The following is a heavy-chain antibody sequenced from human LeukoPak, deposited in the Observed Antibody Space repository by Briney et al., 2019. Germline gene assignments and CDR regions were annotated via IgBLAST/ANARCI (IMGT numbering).Heavy chain of an antibody. J-gene: IGHJ4*02. D-gene: IGHD1-14*01. Sequence: GGSLRLSWAASGFTFSSFGMNWFRQLPAKGLEWVANIKPDGSEKYYVDSVKGRFTISRDNAKNSLYLQMNSLRAGDTAVYYCAEGIRGGWWGQGTLVTVSS. CDR1: GFTFSSFG. CDR3: AEGIRGGW. CDR2: IKPDGSEK. V-gene: IGHV3-7*01.